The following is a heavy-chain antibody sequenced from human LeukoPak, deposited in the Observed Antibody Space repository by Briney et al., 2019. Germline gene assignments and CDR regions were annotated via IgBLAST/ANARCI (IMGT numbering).Heavy chain of an antibody. CDR3: ARSQGGNTLWFDP. CDR1: GYTFTSYY. V-gene: IGHV1-46*01. D-gene: IGHD4-23*01. J-gene: IGHJ5*02. Sequence: ASVKVSCKASGYTFTSYYMHWVRPVPGQGLEWMGIINTSGGSTTYAQKFQGRVSMTRDTSTSTVYLEVSSLRSEDTAVYYCARSQGGNTLWFDPWGQGTLVTVSS. CDR2: INTSGGST.